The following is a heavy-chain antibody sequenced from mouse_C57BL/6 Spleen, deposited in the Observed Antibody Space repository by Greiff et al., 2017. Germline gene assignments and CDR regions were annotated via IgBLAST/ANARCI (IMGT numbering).Heavy chain of an antibody. CDR1: GYSITSGYY. CDR3: AKSGGNYDYAMDY. J-gene: IGHJ4*01. Sequence: EVQLVESGPGLVKPSQSLSLTCSVTGYSITSGYYWNWIRQFPGNKLEWMGYISYDGSNNYNPSLKNRISITRDTSKNQFFLTLNSVTTEDTATYYCAKSGGNYDYAMDYWGQGTSVTVSS. D-gene: IGHD2-1*01. CDR2: ISYDGSN. V-gene: IGHV3-6*01.